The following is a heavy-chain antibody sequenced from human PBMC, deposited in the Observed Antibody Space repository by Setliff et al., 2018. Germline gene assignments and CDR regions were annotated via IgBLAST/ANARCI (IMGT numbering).Heavy chain of an antibody. V-gene: IGHV3-64D*06. CDR1: GFTFISYA. Sequence: GGSLRLSCAASGFTFISYAMHWVRQAPGKGLEYVSAISSNGVRLSYADSVKGRFTISRDISKNTLYLQMSSLRTDDTAVYYCVKDPSVYGADSGSIWGQGTMVTVSS. J-gene: IGHJ3*02. CDR3: VKDPSVYGADSGSI. CDR2: ISSNGVRL. D-gene: IGHD1-1*01.